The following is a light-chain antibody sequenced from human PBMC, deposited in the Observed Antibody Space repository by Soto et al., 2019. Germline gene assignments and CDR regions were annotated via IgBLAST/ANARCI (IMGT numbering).Light chain of an antibody. CDR3: QQYYSYPWT. CDR2: AAS. Sequence: IQMTQSPSSVSASVGDRVTIACRASQGSSSYLAWYQQKPGKAPKLLIYAASTLQSGVPSRFSGSGSGTDFTLTISCLQSEDFATYYCQQYYSYPWTFGQGTKVDI. V-gene: IGKV1-8*01. CDR1: QGSSSY. J-gene: IGKJ1*01.